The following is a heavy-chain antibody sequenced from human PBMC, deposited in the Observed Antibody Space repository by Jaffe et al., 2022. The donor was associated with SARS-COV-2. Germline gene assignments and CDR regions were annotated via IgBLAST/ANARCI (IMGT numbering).Heavy chain of an antibody. CDR3: ARSPYYDSSGALDY. Sequence: QVQLQESGPGLVKPSETLSLTCTVSGGSISSYYWSWIRQPPGKGLEWIGYIYYSGSTNYNPSLKSRVTISVDTSKNQFSLKLSSVTAADTAVYYCARSPYYDSSGALDYWGQGTLVTVSS. D-gene: IGHD3-22*01. CDR2: IYYSGST. V-gene: IGHV4-59*01. J-gene: IGHJ4*02. CDR1: GGSISSYY.